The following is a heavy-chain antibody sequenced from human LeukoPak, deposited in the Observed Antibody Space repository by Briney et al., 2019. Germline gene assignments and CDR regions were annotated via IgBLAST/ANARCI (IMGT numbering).Heavy chain of an antibody. D-gene: IGHD2-2*01. CDR1: GGSISSGGYY. Sequence: PSETLSLTCTVSGGSISSGGYYWSWTRQHPGKGLEWIGYIYYSGSTYYNPSLKSRVTISVDTSKNQFSLKLSSVTAADTAVYYCARVAGTSTDYYFDYWGQGTLVTVSS. CDR2: IYYSGST. J-gene: IGHJ4*02. V-gene: IGHV4-31*03. CDR3: ARVAGTSTDYYFDY.